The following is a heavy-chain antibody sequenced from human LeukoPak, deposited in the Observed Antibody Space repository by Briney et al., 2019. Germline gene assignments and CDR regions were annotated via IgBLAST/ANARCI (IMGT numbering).Heavy chain of an antibody. CDR2: IYSGGST. Sequence: GGSLRLSCVASGFTFSSYVMSWVRQAPGKGLEWVSVIYSGGSTYYADSVKGRFTISRDNSKNTLYLQMNSLRAEDTAVYYCAKDPNGDYVGAFDIWGQGTLVTVSS. J-gene: IGHJ3*02. V-gene: IGHV3-66*01. CDR3: AKDPNGDYVGAFDI. D-gene: IGHD4-17*01. CDR1: GFTFSSYV.